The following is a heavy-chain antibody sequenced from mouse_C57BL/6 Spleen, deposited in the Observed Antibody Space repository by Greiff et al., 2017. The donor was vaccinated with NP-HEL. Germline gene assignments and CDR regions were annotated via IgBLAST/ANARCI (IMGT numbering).Heavy chain of an antibody. Sequence: VQLQQPGTELVKPGSSLNLSCNSSGYTFTSYWMHWVKQRPGQGLEWIGNINPSNGGTMYNEKFKSKATLTVDKSSSTAYMQLSSLTSEDSAVSYCARYYSGGSPSYFGYWGQGSTLTVSS. V-gene: IGHV1-53*01. CDR2: INPSNGGT. D-gene: IGHD1-1*01. CDR3: ARYYSGGSPSYFGY. J-gene: IGHJ2*01. CDR1: GYTFTSYW.